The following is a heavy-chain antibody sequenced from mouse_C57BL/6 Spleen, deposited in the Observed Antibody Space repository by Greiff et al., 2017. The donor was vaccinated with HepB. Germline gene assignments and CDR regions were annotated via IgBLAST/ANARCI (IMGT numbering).Heavy chain of an antibody. D-gene: IGHD3-2*02. CDR3: TTWRDSSVPWFAY. V-gene: IGHV14-1*01. Sequence: EVQLQQSGAELVRPGASVKLSCTASGFNIKDYYMHWVKQRPEQGLEWIGRIDPEDGDPEYAPKFQGKATMTADTSSNTASLQLSSRTSEDTAVYYCTTWRDSSVPWFAYWGQGTLVTVSA. CDR1: GFNIKDYY. J-gene: IGHJ3*01. CDR2: IDPEDGDP.